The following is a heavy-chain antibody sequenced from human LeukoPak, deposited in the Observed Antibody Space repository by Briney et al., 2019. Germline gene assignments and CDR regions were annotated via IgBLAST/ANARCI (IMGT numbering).Heavy chain of an antibody. V-gene: IGHV3-48*03. Sequence: GGSLRLSCVVSGFTFSSYEMNWVRQAPGKGLEWVSYISSSGSIMYYAESVKGRFTISRDSAKNSLYLQMNSLRPEDTAIYYCARERDPPAIDIWGQGTMVTVSS. J-gene: IGHJ3*02. CDR2: ISSSGSIM. CDR1: GFTFSSYE. CDR3: ARERDPPAIDI.